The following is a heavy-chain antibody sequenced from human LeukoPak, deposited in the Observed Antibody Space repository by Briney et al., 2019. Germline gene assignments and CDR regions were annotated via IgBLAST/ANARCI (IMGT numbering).Heavy chain of an antibody. D-gene: IGHD3-22*01. CDR1: GYTFTGYY. Sequence: ASVKVSCKASGYTFTGYYMHWVRQAPGQGLEWRGGINPNSGGTNYAQKFQGRVTMTRDTSISTAYMELSRLRSDDTAVYYCARETYYYDSSGYYLDYWGQGTLVTVSS. CDR2: INPNSGGT. CDR3: ARETYYYDSSGYYLDY. V-gene: IGHV1-2*02. J-gene: IGHJ4*02.